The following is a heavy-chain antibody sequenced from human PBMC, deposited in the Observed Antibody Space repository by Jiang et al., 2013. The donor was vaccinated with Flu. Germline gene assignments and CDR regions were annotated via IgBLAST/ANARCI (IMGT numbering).Heavy chain of an antibody. CDR1: GYTFTDYY. Sequence: GAEVKKPGASVKVSCKASGYTFTDYYLHWVRQAPGQGLEWMGWINPDSGGTDFAQKFQGRITMTRDTSISTAYMELTTLRSDDSAVYYCARDREHYGSGSLFDPWGQGTLVTVSS. J-gene: IGHJ5*02. CDR3: ARDREHYGSGSLFDP. D-gene: IGHD3-10*01. CDR2: INPDSGGT. V-gene: IGHV1-2*02.